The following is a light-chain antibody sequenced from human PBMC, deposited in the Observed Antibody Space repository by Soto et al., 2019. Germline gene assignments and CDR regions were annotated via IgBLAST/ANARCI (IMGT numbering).Light chain of an antibody. CDR1: QSVSRAY. CDR3: QEYGSSRT. Sequence: EVVLTQSPGTLSSSPGERATLSCRASQSVSRAYLAWYQQKPGQAPRLLIYGSSIRATGIPDRFSGSGSGTDFTLTISRLEPDDFAVYYWQEYGSSRTFGQGTKVEIK. J-gene: IGKJ1*01. V-gene: IGKV3-20*01. CDR2: GSS.